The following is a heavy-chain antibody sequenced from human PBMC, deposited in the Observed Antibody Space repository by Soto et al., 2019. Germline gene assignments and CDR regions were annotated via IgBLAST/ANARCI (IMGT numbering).Heavy chain of an antibody. V-gene: IGHV3-21*01. CDR3: ARESEDLTSNFDY. CDR1: GFTFTRYS. Sequence: GGSLRLSCAASGFTFTRYSMNWVRQAPGKGLEWVSSISSTTNYIYYADSMKGRFTVSRDNAKNSVYLDMNSLSAEDTAVYYCARESEDLTSNFDYWGQGALVTVS. CDR2: ISSTTNYI. J-gene: IGHJ4*02.